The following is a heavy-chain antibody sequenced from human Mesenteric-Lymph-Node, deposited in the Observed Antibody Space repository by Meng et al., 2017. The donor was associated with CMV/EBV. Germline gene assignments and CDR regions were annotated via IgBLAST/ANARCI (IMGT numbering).Heavy chain of an antibody. Sequence: GGSLRLSCADSGSTFSSNEMNWDRQAPGKGLEWVSYISATGSTIFYADSVRGRFTITRDNSKNTLYLQMNSLRVEDTAVYYCAKRGAWNYADYWGQGTLVTVSS. J-gene: IGHJ4*02. CDR1: GSTFSSNE. V-gene: IGHV3-48*03. CDR3: AKRGAWNYADY. D-gene: IGHD1-7*01. CDR2: ISATGSTI.